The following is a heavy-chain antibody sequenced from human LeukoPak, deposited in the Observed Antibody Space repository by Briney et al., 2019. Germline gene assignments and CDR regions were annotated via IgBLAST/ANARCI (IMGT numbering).Heavy chain of an antibody. CDR3: AKAVPTATHY. D-gene: IGHD2-15*01. CDR1: GFLLTDYG. V-gene: IGHV3-NL1*01. J-gene: IGHJ4*02. CDR2: ISHSGIIA. Sequence: GGSLRLSCAASGFLLTDYGMHWVRQAPGKGLEWVSFISHSGIIANYADSVKGRFTISRDNSKNTLYLQMNSLRLEDTAVYYCAKAVPTATHYWGQGTLVTVSS.